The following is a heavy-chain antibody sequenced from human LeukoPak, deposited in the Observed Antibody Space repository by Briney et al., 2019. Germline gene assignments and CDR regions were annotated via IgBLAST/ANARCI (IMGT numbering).Heavy chain of an antibody. Sequence: SETLSLTCTVSGGSISSYYWSWIRQPAGKGLKWIGRIYTSGSTNYNPSLKSRVTMSVDTSKNQFSLKLSSVTAADTAVYYCAREDVDTAMVYFDYWGQGTLVTVSS. D-gene: IGHD5-18*01. J-gene: IGHJ4*02. CDR2: IYTSGST. V-gene: IGHV4-4*07. CDR1: GGSISSYY. CDR3: AREDVDTAMVYFDY.